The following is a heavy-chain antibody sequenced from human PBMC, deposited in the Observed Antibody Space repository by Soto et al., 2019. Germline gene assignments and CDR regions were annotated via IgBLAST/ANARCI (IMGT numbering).Heavy chain of an antibody. Sequence: EVQLVEAGGGLVQPGRSLRLSCGASGFNFDEYGMYWVRQAAGKGLEWVSGISWNSGTIGYADSVKGRFTISRDNAKKSLYLQMRSLRAEDMALYYCAKSTGGTANGMDVWGQGTTVTVSS. CDR3: AKSTGGTANGMDV. D-gene: IGHD2-8*02. CDR2: ISWNSGTI. CDR1: GFNFDEYG. V-gene: IGHV3-9*03. J-gene: IGHJ6*02.